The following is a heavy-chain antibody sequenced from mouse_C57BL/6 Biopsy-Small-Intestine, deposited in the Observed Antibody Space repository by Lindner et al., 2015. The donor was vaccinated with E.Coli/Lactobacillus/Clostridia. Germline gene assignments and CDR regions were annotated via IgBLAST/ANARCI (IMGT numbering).Heavy chain of an antibody. CDR1: GYAFSTSW. CDR2: IYPGDGDT. V-gene: IGHV1-82*01. Sequence: VQLQESGPELVKPGASVKLSCKASGYAFSTSWMNWVKQRPGKGLEWIGRIYPGDGDTDYNGKFKDKATLTTDKSSSTAYMQLRSLTSEDSAVYFCAREVYYSTLLAYWGQGTTLTVSS. J-gene: IGHJ2*01. CDR3: AREVYYSTLLAY. D-gene: IGHD2-5*01.